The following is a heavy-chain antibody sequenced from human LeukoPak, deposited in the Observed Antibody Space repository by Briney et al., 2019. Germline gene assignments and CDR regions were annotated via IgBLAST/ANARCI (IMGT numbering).Heavy chain of an antibody. CDR1: GFTFSSYG. V-gene: IGHV3-30*02. CDR3: AKDRRLQDFWSGEYYYGMDV. Sequence: GGSLRLSCAASGFTFSSYGMHWVRQAPGKGLEWVAVIWYDGSNKYYADSVKGRFTISRDNSKNTLYLQMNSLRAEDTAVYYCAKDRRLQDFWSGEYYYGMDVWGQGTTVTVSS. D-gene: IGHD3-3*01. J-gene: IGHJ6*02. CDR2: IWYDGSNK.